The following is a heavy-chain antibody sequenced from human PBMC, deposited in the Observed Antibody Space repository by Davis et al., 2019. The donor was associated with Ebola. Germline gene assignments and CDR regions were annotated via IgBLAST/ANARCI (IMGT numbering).Heavy chain of an antibody. CDR3: ARQDYDFWSGSPWGYFDY. J-gene: IGHJ4*02. V-gene: IGHV4-39*01. D-gene: IGHD3-3*01. Sequence: MPSETLSLTCSVSGGSISSSSYYWGWIRQPPGKGLEWIGSIYYSGSTDYNPSLKSRVTISVDRTTNQFSLKLNSVTAADTAVYYCARQDYDFWSGSPWGYFDYWGQGTLVTVSS. CDR2: IYYSGST. CDR1: GGSISSSSYY.